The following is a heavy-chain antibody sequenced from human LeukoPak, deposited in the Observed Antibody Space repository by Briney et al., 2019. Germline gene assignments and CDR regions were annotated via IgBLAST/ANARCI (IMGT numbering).Heavy chain of an antibody. Sequence: GGSLRLSCVASGFTFSSYAMSWVRQAPGKGLEWVSSISSSSSHIYYADSVKGRFTISRDNAKNSLYLQMNSLRAEDTAVYYCARTIEMATIYYYYYGMDVWGQGTTVTVSS. CDR1: GFTFSSYA. CDR2: ISSSSSHI. CDR3: ARTIEMATIYYYYYGMDV. J-gene: IGHJ6*02. D-gene: IGHD5-24*01. V-gene: IGHV3-21*04.